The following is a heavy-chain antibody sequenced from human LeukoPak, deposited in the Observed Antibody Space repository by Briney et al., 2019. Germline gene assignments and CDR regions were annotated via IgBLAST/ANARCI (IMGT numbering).Heavy chain of an antibody. CDR3: ARGMSVGYCSSTSCRTYYYYYMDV. Sequence: SVKLSCKASGGTFSSYAISWVRQAPGQRREWMGGIIPIFGTANYAQKFQRRVTITSDESTSTADIELSSLRSEDMAVYYCARGMSVGYCSSTSCRTYYYYYMDVWGKGTTVTVSS. CDR1: GGTFSSYA. D-gene: IGHD2-2*01. CDR2: IIPIFGTA. V-gene: IGHV1-69*13. J-gene: IGHJ6*03.